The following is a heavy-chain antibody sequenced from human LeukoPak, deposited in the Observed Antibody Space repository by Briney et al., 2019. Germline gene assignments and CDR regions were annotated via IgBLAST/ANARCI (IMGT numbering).Heavy chain of an antibody. CDR2: IYYSGST. V-gene: IGHV4-39*07. CDR1: GGSISSSRYY. D-gene: IGHD3-10*01. J-gene: IGHJ4*02. Sequence: PSETLSLTCTVSGGSISSSRYYWGWIRQPPGKGLEWIGSIYYSGSTYYNPSLKSRVTISVDTSNNQFSLKLSSVTAADTAVYYCARESPLGNSGSFLFDYWAQGTLVTVSS. CDR3: ARESPLGNSGSFLFDY.